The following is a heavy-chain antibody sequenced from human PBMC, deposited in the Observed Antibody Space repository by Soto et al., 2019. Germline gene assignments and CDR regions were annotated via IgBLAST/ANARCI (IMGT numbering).Heavy chain of an antibody. Sequence: QVQLVQSGAEVKKPGSSVKVSCKASGGTCSSYAISWVRQAPGQGLEWMGGIIPIFGTANYAQKFQGRVTITADESTSTAYMEPSSLRSDDTAVYYCAREIVGATHGGWFDHWGQGTLVTVSS. V-gene: IGHV1-69*01. CDR2: IIPIFGTA. CDR3: AREIVGATHGGWFDH. D-gene: IGHD1-26*01. J-gene: IGHJ5*02. CDR1: GGTCSSYA.